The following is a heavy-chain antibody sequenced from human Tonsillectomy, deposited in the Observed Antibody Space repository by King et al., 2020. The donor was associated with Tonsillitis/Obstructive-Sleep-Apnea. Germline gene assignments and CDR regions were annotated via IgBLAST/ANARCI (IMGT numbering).Heavy chain of an antibody. J-gene: IGHJ4*02. CDR1: GGSFSGYY. Sequence: VQLQQWGAGLLKPSETLSLTCAVYGGSFSGYYWSWIRQPPGKGLEWIGEINHSGSTNYNPSLKSRVTISVDTSKNQFSLKLSSVTAADTAVYYCARGLSSSWLGAVAGPRYYFDYWGQGTLVTVSS. CDR2: INHSGST. CDR3: ARGLSSSWLGAVAGPRYYFDY. D-gene: IGHD6-13*01. V-gene: IGHV4-34*01.